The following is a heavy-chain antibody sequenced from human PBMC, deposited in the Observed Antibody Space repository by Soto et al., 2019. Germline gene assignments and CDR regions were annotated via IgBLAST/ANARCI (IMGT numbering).Heavy chain of an antibody. J-gene: IGHJ4*02. CDR2: INPSGGST. Sequence: QVQLVQSGAEVKKPGASVKVSCKASGYTFTTYYMHWVRQAPGQGLEWMGVINPSGGSTSYAQKYRGRVTVTRDTSTSTLYRELSSLRAEDTAVYYCAREGDGYNLGPSVDFDYWGQGTRVTVSS. CDR1: GYTFTTYY. V-gene: IGHV1-46*01. CDR3: AREGDGYNLGPSVDFDY. D-gene: IGHD5-12*01.